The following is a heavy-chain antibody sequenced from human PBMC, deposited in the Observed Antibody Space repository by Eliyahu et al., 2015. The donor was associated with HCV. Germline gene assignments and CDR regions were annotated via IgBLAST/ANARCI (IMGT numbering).Heavy chain of an antibody. CDR1: GGSISSXX. Sequence: QVQLQESGPGLVKPSETLSLTCPVSGGSISSXXWSWIRQPPGKGLEWIGYIYYSGSTNYNPSLKSRVTISVDTSKNQFSLKLSSVTAADTAVYYCARDRRVGATPYYYYYGMDVWGQGTTVTVSS. D-gene: IGHD1-26*01. V-gene: IGHV4-59*01. CDR3: ARDRRVGATPYYYYYGMDV. J-gene: IGHJ6*02. CDR2: IYYSGST.